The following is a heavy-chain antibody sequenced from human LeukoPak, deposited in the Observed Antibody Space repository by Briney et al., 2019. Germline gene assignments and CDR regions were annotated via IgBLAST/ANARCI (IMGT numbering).Heavy chain of an antibody. J-gene: IGHJ4*02. D-gene: IGHD5-18*01. Sequence: GGSLRLSCAASGFTFSDYYMSWIRQAPGKGLEWVSYISSSGSTIYYADSVEGRFTISRDNAKNSLYLQMNSLRAEDTAVYYCARDRAAMVIDYWGQGTLATVSS. CDR1: GFTFSDYY. CDR3: ARDRAAMVIDY. V-gene: IGHV3-11*04. CDR2: ISSSGSTI.